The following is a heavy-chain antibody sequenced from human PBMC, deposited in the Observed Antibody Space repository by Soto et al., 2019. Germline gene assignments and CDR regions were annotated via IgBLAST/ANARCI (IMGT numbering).Heavy chain of an antibody. CDR1: GGTFSSYA. Sequence: SVKVSCKASGGTFSSYAISWVRQAPGQGLEWMGGIIPIFGTANYAQKFQGRVTITADESTSTAYMELSSLRSEDTAVYYCARGGNLTGTTALNAFDIWGQGTMVTVSS. D-gene: IGHD1-20*01. CDR2: IIPIFGTA. CDR3: ARGGNLTGTTALNAFDI. V-gene: IGHV1-69*13. J-gene: IGHJ3*02.